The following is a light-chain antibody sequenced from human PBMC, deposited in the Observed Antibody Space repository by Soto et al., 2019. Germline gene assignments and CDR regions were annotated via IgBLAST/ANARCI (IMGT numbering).Light chain of an antibody. CDR1: QTISNW. J-gene: IGKJ1*01. Sequence: DIQLTQSPATLSVSPGERVTITCRASQTISNWLAWYQQKPGKAPKLLIYKASTLTSGIPSRFSGSGSGTDFTLTISSLEPDDFAVYYCQHYSSYSVAFGQGTKVEIK. CDR3: QHYSSYSVA. V-gene: IGKV1-5*03. CDR2: KAS.